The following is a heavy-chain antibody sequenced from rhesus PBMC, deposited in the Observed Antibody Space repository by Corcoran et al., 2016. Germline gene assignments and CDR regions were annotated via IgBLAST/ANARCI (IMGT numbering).Heavy chain of an antibody. D-gene: IGHD3-40*01. CDR2: ISGSGGST. J-gene: IGHJ4*01. V-gene: IGHV4-173*01. CDR1: GDSISNGY. Sequence: QLQLQESGPGLVKPSETLSLTCAVSGDSISNGYWIWIRQPPGKGLEWIGLISGSGGSTDYNPSLKNQVTISTDTAKNQLSLRITSVSAADTAVYYCARGETHTILDYWGQGVLVTVSS. CDR3: ARGETHTILDY.